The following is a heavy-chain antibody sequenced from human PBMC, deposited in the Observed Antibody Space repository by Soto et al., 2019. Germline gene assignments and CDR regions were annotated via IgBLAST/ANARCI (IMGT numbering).Heavy chain of an antibody. Sequence: GASVKVSCKASGYTFTSYAMHWVRQAPGQRLEWMGWINAGNGNTKYSQKFQGRVTITRDTSASTAYMELSSLRSEDTAVYYCARAPDYYDSSGYYYWTGRGAFDIWGQGTMVTVSS. D-gene: IGHD3-22*01. J-gene: IGHJ3*02. CDR1: GYTFTSYA. CDR3: ARAPDYYDSSGYYYWTGRGAFDI. CDR2: INAGNGNT. V-gene: IGHV1-3*01.